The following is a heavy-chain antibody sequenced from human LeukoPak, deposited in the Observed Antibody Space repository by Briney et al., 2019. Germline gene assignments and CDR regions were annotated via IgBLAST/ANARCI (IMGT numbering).Heavy chain of an antibody. CDR3: ASVTVTTWAPDGHMDV. D-gene: IGHD4-11*01. J-gene: IGHJ6*03. Sequence: VASVXXXXXXSXGTFSNYAISWVRQAPGQGLEWMGRIIPMFGTTNYAQKFQGRVTITTEESTSTDYMEVSSVRIEDTAVYYCASVTVTTWAPDGHMDVWGKGTTVTVSS. CDR1: XGTFSNYA. V-gene: IGHV1-69*05. CDR2: IIPMFGTT.